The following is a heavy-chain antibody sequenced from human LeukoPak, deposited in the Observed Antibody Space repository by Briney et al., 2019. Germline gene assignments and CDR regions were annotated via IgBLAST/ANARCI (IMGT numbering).Heavy chain of an antibody. J-gene: IGHJ6*03. CDR1: GDSVSSNSAA. Sequence: SQTLSLTCAISGDSVSSNSAAWNWIRQSPSRGLEWLGRTYYRSKWYNDYAVSVKSRITIKPDTSKNQFSLQLNSVTPEDTAVYYCARAAPYSSGWSPWGDYYYYMDVWGKGTTVTVSS. D-gene: IGHD6-19*01. CDR2: TYYRSKWYN. CDR3: ARAAPYSSGWSPWGDYYYYMDV. V-gene: IGHV6-1*01.